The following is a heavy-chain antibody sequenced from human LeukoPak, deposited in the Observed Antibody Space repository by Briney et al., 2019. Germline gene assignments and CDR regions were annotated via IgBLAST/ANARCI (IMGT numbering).Heavy chain of an antibody. CDR1: GFTFSSHA. D-gene: IGHD6-13*01. CDR2: ISGSGGST. CDR3: AKDRRYSSSSLDY. J-gene: IGHJ4*02. Sequence: GGSLRLSCAASGFTFSSHAMSWVRQAPGKGLEWVSAISGSGGSTYYADSVKGRFTISRDNSKNTLYLQMNSLRAEDTAVYYCAKDRRYSSSSLDYWGQGTLVTVSS. V-gene: IGHV3-23*01.